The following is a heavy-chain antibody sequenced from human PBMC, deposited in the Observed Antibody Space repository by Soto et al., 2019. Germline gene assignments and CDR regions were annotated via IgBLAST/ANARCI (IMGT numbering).Heavy chain of an antibody. D-gene: IGHD3-10*01. Sequence: PSETLSLTCTVSGGSISSYYWSWIRQPPGKGLEWIGYIYYSGSTNYNPSLKSRVTISVDTSKNQFSLKLSSVTAADTAVYYCARVIRPPVSRQNRFDPWGQGILVTVSS. CDR2: IYYSGST. CDR3: ARVIRPPVSRQNRFDP. V-gene: IGHV4-59*01. J-gene: IGHJ5*02. CDR1: GGSISSYY.